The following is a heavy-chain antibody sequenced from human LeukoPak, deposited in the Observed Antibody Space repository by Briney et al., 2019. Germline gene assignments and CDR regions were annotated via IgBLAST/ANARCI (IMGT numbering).Heavy chain of an antibody. Sequence: ASVKVSCKASGYTFTSYAMHWVRQAPGQRLEWMGWINAGNGNTKYSQKFQGRVTITRDTSASTAYMELSSLRSEDTAVYYCARPPNIAAAGNFGYWGQGTLVTVSS. D-gene: IGHD6-13*01. CDR3: ARPPNIAAAGNFGY. CDR1: GYTFTSYA. J-gene: IGHJ4*02. V-gene: IGHV1-3*01. CDR2: INAGNGNT.